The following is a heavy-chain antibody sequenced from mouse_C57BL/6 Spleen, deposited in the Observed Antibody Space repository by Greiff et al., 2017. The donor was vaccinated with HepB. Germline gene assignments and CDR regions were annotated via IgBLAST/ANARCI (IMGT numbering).Heavy chain of an antibody. J-gene: IGHJ2*01. CDR1: GYTFTDYN. D-gene: IGHD1-1*01. V-gene: IGHV1-22*01. CDR3: AAMTTVRGGFED. CDR2: INPNNGGT. Sequence: VQLQQSGPELVKPGASVKMSCKASGYTFTDYNMHWVKQSHGKSLEWIGYINPNNGGTSYNQKFTGKATLTVNQSSSTAYMGLRSLTSEDAAVYYSAAMTTVRGGFEDWGQGTTLTVSS.